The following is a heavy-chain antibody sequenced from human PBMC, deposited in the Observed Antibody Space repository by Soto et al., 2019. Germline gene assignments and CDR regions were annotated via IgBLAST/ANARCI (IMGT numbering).Heavy chain of an antibody. V-gene: IGHV3-7*01. CDR2: IMPDGNKK. CDR3: ARGGRWLDFHS. Sequence: EVQLVESGGGLVQPGESLRLSCAPSAFDFGGSWMSWVRQAPGKGLEWVANIMPDGNKKYYVGSVKGRFTISRDNTKNSLVLQMNSLRAEDTAVYYCARGGRWLDFHSWGQGNLVTVSS. CDR1: AFDFGGSW. D-gene: IGHD6-19*01. J-gene: IGHJ4*02.